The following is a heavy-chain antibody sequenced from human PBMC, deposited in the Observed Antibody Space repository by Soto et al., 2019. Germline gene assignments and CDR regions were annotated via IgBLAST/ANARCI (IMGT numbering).Heavy chain of an antibody. V-gene: IGHV3-23*01. CDR1: GFTFSSCD. J-gene: IGHJ6*02. CDR2: IIDSGGST. CDR3: AKGRSYYYYYGVDV. Sequence: AGSLRLCCAASGFTFSSCDIGWFRQAPGKGLEWVSDIIDSGGSTYYADSVKGRFTISRDNSKSTLYLQMNSLRAEDTALYYCAKGRSYYYYYGVDVWGQGTTVTVSS.